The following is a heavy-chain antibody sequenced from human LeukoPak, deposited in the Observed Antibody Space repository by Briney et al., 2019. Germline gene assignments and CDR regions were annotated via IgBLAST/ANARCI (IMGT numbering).Heavy chain of an antibody. D-gene: IGHD3-3*01. J-gene: IGHJ4*02. V-gene: IGHV1-18*01. CDR1: GYTFTIYG. CDR2: ISAYNGNT. Sequence: ASVTVSCTASGYTFTIYGISWVRQAPGQGLAWMGWISAYNGNTNYAQKLQGRVTMTTDTSTSTAYMELRSLRSDDTAVYYCARVPGDDFWSGYYRRYFDYWGQGTLVTVSS. CDR3: ARVPGDDFWSGYYRRYFDY.